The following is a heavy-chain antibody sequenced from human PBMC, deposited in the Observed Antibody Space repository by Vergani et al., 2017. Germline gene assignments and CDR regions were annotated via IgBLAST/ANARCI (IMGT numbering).Heavy chain of an antibody. Sequence: EVQLVESGGGLVQPGGSLKLSCAASGFTFSGSAMHWVRQASGKGLEWVGRIRSKANSYATAYAASVKGRFTISRDNAKNSLYLQMNSLRAEDTALYYCAKDRLGAVAGPFDYWGQGTLVTVSS. V-gene: IGHV3-73*01. CDR2: IRSKANSYAT. CDR1: GFTFSGSA. J-gene: IGHJ4*02. D-gene: IGHD6-19*01. CDR3: AKDRLGAVAGPFDY.